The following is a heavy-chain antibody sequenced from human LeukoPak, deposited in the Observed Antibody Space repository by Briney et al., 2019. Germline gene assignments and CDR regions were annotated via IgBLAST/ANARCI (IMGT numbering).Heavy chain of an antibody. J-gene: IGHJ5*02. D-gene: IGHD7-27*01. Sequence: SETLSLTCTVSGDSISNYYWGWIRQPPGKGLEWIGNIYYSGSTYYNPSLKSRVTISVDASKNQFSLKLSSVTAADTAVYYCASLLNGGVAHWLDPWGQGTLVTVSS. V-gene: IGHV4-59*08. CDR2: IYYSGST. CDR1: GDSISNYY. CDR3: ASLLNGGVAHWLDP.